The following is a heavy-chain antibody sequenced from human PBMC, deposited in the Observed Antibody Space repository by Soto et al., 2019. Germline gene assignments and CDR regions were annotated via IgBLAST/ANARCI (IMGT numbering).Heavy chain of an antibody. Sequence: GGSLRLSCVGSGFIFRHYYINWVRQAPGKGLEWVGRIKDKSDSYTAEYAASVKGRFTISRDDSKNTLYLQMNSLKSEDTAAYYCTTEGALPGPDFDYWGQGTLVTVSS. CDR3: TTEGALPGPDFDY. J-gene: IGHJ4*02. CDR1: GFIFRHYY. D-gene: IGHD3-16*01. V-gene: IGHV3-72*01. CDR2: IKDKSDSYTA.